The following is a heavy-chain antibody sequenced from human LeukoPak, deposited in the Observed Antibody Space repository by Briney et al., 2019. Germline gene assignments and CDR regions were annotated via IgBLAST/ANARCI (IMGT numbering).Heavy chain of an antibody. J-gene: IGHJ4*02. CDR3: ARLQARYYYDSSGYYYGPCYYFDY. CDR2: ISSSSSYI. D-gene: IGHD3-22*01. V-gene: IGHV3-21*01. Sequence: GGSLRLSCAASGFTFSSYSMNWVRQAPGKGLEWVSSISSSSSYIYYADSVKGRSTISRDNAKNSLYLQMNSLRAEDTAVYYCARLQARYYYDSSGYYYGPCYYFDYRGQGTLVTVSS. CDR1: GFTFSSYS.